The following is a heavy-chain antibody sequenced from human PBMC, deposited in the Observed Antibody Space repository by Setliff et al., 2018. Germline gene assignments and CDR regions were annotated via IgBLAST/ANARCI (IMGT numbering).Heavy chain of an antibody. J-gene: IGHJ4*02. CDR1: GYIFTKYG. D-gene: IGHD2-2*03. CDR2: IGDYNGNT. V-gene: IGHV1-18*01. Sequence: ASVKVSCKASGYIFTKYGINWVRQAPGQGLEWMGWIGDYNGNTLHAQNFQGRLTVTTETSTNTAYMELRSLRSDDTAVYYCARGPVDFVVVPAAAVFDFWGQGTLVTVSS. CDR3: ARGPVDFVVVPAAAVFDF.